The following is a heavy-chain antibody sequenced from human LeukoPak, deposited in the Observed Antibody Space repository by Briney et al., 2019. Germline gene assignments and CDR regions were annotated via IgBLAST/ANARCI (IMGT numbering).Heavy chain of an antibody. V-gene: IGHV4-4*07. CDR2: VSISGST. J-gene: IGHJ4*02. D-gene: IGHD3-22*01. CDR3: ARAEERITMIVVVITTSYYFDY. Sequence: SETLSLTCTVSGGSISSYYWSWIRQSAGKGLEWIGRVSISGSTNYNPSLKSRVTMSVDTSKNQFSLKLTSVTAADTAVYYCARAEERITMIVVVITTSYYFDYWGQGTLVTVSS. CDR1: GGSISSYY.